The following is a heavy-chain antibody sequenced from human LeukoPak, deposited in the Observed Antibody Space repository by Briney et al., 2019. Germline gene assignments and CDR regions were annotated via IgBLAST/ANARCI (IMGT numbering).Heavy chain of an antibody. D-gene: IGHD5-12*01. V-gene: IGHV4-34*01. CDR2: INHSGST. J-gene: IGHJ4*02. CDR1: GGSFSGYY. Sequence: SETLSLTCAVYGGSFSGYYWSWIRQPPGKGLTWIGEINHSGSTNYNPSLTSRVTISVDTSKNQFSLKLSSVTAADTAVYYCARVGGYEETIDYWGQGTLVTVSS. CDR3: ARVGGYEETIDY.